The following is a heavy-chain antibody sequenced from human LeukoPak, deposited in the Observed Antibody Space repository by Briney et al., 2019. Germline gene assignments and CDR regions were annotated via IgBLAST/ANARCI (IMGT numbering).Heavy chain of an antibody. Sequence: GGSLRLSCAASGFTVRSNYMSWVRQAPGKGLEWVSIIYSGGNTYYADSVKGRFAISRDNSKNMLYLQLNSLRAEDTAVYYCARASSGYFQGFDYWGQGTLVTVSS. CDR3: ARASSGYFQGFDY. J-gene: IGHJ4*02. D-gene: IGHD3-22*01. CDR2: IYSGGNT. CDR1: GFTVRSNY. V-gene: IGHV3-66*01.